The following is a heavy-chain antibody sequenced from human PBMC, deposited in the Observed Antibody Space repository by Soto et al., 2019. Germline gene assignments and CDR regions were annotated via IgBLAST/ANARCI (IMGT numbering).Heavy chain of an antibody. CDR1: GYTFTSYG. D-gene: IGHD4-17*01. Sequence: QVQLVQSGAEVKKPGASVKVSCKASGYTFTSYGISWVRQAPGQGLEWMGWISANNGNTNYAQKPQSRVTITTDTPKSTAYMELRSTRSDDTAVYYFARDSGDYFLSTLHYWGQGTLVTVSS. J-gene: IGHJ4*02. CDR3: ARDSGDYFLSTLHY. CDR2: ISANNGNT. V-gene: IGHV1-18*01.